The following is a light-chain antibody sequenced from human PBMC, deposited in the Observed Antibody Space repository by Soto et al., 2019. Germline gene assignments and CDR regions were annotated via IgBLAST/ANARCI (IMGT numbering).Light chain of an antibody. Sequence: EIVLTQSPATLSLSPGEGATLSCGASQGFSSSYLAWYQQKPGLAPRLLIYDASSRATGIPDRFSGSGSGTDFTLTISRLEPEDFAVYYCQQYGSSPLTFGGGTKVEIK. CDR3: QQYGSSPLT. CDR2: DAS. CDR1: QGFSSSY. V-gene: IGKV3D-20*01. J-gene: IGKJ4*01.